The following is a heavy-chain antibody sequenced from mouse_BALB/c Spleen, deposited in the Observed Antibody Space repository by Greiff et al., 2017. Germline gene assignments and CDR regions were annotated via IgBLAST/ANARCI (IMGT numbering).Heavy chain of an antibody. V-gene: IGHV14-1*02. Sequence: EVQLQQSGAELVRPGALVKLSCKASGFNIKDYHMHWVKQRPEQGLEWIGWIDPENGNTIYDPKFQGKASITADTSSNTAYLQLSSLTSEDTAVYYCAREDYGSSFAYWGQGTLVTVSA. CDR2: IDPENGNT. J-gene: IGHJ3*01. CDR3: AREDYGSSFAY. D-gene: IGHD1-1*01. CDR1: GFNIKDYH.